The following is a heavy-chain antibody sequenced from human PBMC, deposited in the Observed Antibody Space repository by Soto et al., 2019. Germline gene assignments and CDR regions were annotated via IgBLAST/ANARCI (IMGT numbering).Heavy chain of an antibody. Sequence: PKETLSRTCAVPGGSISSYYWSWIRQPPGKGLEWIGYIYYSGSTNYNPSLKSRVTISVDTSKNQFSLKLSSVTAADTAVYYCARGQWLFAFDIWGQGTMVTVSS. CDR3: ARGQWLFAFDI. D-gene: IGHD6-19*01. CDR2: IYYSGST. J-gene: IGHJ3*02. V-gene: IGHV4-59*01. CDR1: GGSISSYY.